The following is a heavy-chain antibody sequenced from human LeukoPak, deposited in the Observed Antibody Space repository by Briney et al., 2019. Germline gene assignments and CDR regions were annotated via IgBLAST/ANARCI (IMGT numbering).Heavy chain of an antibody. CDR1: GYTFTSYY. V-gene: IGHV1-46*01. CDR2: INLSSGDT. Sequence: ASVKVSCKASGYTFTSYYIHWVRQAPGQGLEWMGIINLSSGDTTYAQRFQGRVTMTRDTSTSTVYMELSSLRSEDTAVYFCAREEVGYSYGLDHWDQGTLVTVSS. D-gene: IGHD5-18*01. CDR3: AREEVGYSYGLDH. J-gene: IGHJ4*02.